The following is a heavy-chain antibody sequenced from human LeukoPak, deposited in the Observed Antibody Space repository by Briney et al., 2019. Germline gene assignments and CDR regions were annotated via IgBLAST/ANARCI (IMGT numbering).Heavy chain of an antibody. Sequence: PGGSLRLSCTVSGFSSSSYEMNWVRQAPGKGLEWVSYISSSGSTIYYADSVKGRFTISRDNAKNSLYLQMNSLRDEDTAVYYCARGYASSYWGQGTLVTVSS. V-gene: IGHV3-48*03. CDR3: ARGYASSY. D-gene: IGHD2-2*01. CDR1: GFSSSSYE. CDR2: ISSSGSTI. J-gene: IGHJ4*02.